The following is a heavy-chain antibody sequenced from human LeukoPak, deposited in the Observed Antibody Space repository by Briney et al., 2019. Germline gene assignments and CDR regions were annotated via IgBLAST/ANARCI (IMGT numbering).Heavy chain of an antibody. J-gene: IGHJ5*02. CDR2: IYYSGST. CDR3: ARGATDWFDP. Sequence: SETLSLTCTVSGGSIRSSSYYWGWIRQPPGKGLEWIGSIYYSGSTYYNPSLKSRVTISVDTSKNQFSLKLSSVTAADTAVYYCARGATDWFDPWGQGTLVTVSS. CDR1: GGSIRSSSYY. V-gene: IGHV4-39*01. D-gene: IGHD5-12*01.